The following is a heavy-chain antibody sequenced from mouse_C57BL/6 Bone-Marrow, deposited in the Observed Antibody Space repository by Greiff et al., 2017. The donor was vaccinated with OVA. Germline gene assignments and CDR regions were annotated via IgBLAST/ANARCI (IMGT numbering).Heavy chain of an antibody. CDR2: IDPETGGT. V-gene: IGHV1-15*01. D-gene: IGHD2-5*01. CDR3: TRGYSNYYAMDY. CDR1: GYTFTDYE. Sequence: QVQLQQSGAELVRPGASVTLSCKASGYTFTDYEMHWVKQTPVHGLEWIGAIDPETGGTAYNQKFKGKAILTAAKSSSTAYMELRSLTSEDSAVYYCTRGYSNYYAMDYWGKGTSVTVSS. J-gene: IGHJ4*01.